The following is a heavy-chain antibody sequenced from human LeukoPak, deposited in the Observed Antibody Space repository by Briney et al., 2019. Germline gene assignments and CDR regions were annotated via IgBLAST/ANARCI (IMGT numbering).Heavy chain of an antibody. V-gene: IGHV3-23*01. CDR2: ISGSGTST. J-gene: IGHJ4*02. CDR3: AKVNYYESSDIGLFDY. CDR1: GFTFRNYV. Sequence: GGSLRLSCAASGFTFRNYVIHWVRQAPGKGLEWVSGISGSGTSTFYADSVRGRFTISRDHSKNTLYLQMNSLRAGDTAVYYCAKVNYYESSDIGLFDYWGQGTLVTVPS. D-gene: IGHD3-22*01.